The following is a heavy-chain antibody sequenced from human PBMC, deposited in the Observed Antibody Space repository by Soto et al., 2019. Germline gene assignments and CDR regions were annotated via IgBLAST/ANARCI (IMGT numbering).Heavy chain of an antibody. V-gene: IGHV4-59*01. D-gene: IGHD3-22*01. CDR2: IYYSGSA. Sequence: XETLSLTCTVSGGSISSYYWSWIRQPPGKGLEWIGYIYYSGSANYNPSLKSRVTISVDTSKNQFSLKLSSVTAADTAVYYCARDYYYDSSGYYDYWGQGTLVTVSS. CDR1: GGSISSYY. J-gene: IGHJ4*02. CDR3: ARDYYYDSSGYYDY.